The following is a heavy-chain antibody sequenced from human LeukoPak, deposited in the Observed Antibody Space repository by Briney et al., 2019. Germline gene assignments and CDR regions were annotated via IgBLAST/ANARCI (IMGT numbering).Heavy chain of an antibody. D-gene: IGHD2-15*01. CDR2: ISSSGSAI. V-gene: IGHV3-48*03. J-gene: IGHJ6*03. Sequence: PGGSLRLSCAASGFTFSSYEMNWVRQAPGKGLEWVSYISSSGSAIYYADSVKGRFTISRDNAKNSLYLQMNSLRAEDTAVYYCARVVVPTTVFHSYTMDVWGKGTTVTVSS. CDR3: ARVVVPTTVFHSYTMDV. CDR1: GFTFSSYE.